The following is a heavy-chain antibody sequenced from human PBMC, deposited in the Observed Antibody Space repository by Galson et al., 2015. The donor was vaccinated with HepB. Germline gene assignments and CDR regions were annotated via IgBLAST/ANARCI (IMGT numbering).Heavy chain of an antibody. Sequence: QSGAEVKKPGESLKISCKGSGYNFAGYWIAWVRQMPGKGLEWMGIIYPVDSDTRYSPSFQGQVTILADKSINTVYLQWSSLKASDSAMYYCARRASGNAMDVWGQGTTVTVSS. CDR2: IYPVDSDT. V-gene: IGHV5-51*01. D-gene: IGHD1-26*01. CDR3: ARRASGNAMDV. CDR1: GYNFAGYW. J-gene: IGHJ6*02.